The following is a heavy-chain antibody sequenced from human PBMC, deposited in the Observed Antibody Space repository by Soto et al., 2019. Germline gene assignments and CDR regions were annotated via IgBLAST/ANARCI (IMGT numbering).Heavy chain of an antibody. CDR1: GGTISSYY. J-gene: IGHJ6*02. CDR3: ARSTAPYCTNGVCYKYYYYYGMDV. CDR2: IYYSGST. Sequence: PSGTLAITCTASGGTISSYYWGGFRQPPGKGLEWIEYIYYSGSTNYNPSLRSRVTISVDTSKNQFSLKLSSVTAADTAVYYCARSTAPYCTNGVCYKYYYYYGMDVWGQGTTVTVSS. D-gene: IGHD2-8*01. V-gene: IGHV4-59*01.